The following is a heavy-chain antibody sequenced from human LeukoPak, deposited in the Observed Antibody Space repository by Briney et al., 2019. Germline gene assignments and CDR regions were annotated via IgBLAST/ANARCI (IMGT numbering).Heavy chain of an antibody. D-gene: IGHD3-16*02. CDR1: GDNFSSYV. CDR2: IIPTLDVA. Sequence: ASVKVSCKASGDNFSSYVITWVRQAPGQGLEWMGRIIPTLDVANFAQKFKGRVTITADKSTNTAHLELSSLRSEDTAVYYCTREGVYSPDPTSYHRLPFDFWGEGTVVIVSS. CDR3: TREGVYSPDPTSYHRLPFDF. J-gene: IGHJ3*01. V-gene: IGHV1-69*04.